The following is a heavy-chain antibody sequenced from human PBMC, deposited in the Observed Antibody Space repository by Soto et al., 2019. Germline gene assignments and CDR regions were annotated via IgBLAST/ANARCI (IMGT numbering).Heavy chain of an antibody. CDR1: GYTFSDYY. D-gene: IGHD1-1*01. CDR3: AREPATAKPEGVDF. Sequence: ASVKVSCKASGYTFSDYYIHCVRQAPGQGLEWMGWINPNSGGTKYAPKFQGGVTMTRDTSITTAYMELSRLRSGDTAVYYCAREPATAKPEGVDFWGQGTLVTVSS. V-gene: IGHV1-2*02. CDR2: INPNSGGT. J-gene: IGHJ4*02.